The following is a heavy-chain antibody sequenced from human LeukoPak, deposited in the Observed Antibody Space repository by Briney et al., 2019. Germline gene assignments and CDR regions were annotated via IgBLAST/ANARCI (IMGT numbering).Heavy chain of an antibody. V-gene: IGHV3-23*01. CDR1: GFTFSDYA. CDR2: ISGSGGTT. Sequence: PGGSLRLSCAASGFTFSDYAMSWVRQAPGKGLEWLSTISGSGGTTYYADSVKGRFTISRDNSKNTLYLQMDTLRADDTAVYYCARISSSWFFDFWGQGTLVTVSS. D-gene: IGHD6-13*01. CDR3: ARISSSWFFDF. J-gene: IGHJ4*02.